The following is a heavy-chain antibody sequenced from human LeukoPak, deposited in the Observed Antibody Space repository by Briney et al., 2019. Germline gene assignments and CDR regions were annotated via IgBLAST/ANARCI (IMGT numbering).Heavy chain of an antibody. CDR3: VRDLDWGAFDV. V-gene: IGHV3-21*04. Sequence: GGSLRLSCAASGFTFSSYSMNWVRQAPGKGLEWVSSISSSSSYIYYADSVKGRFTISRDNAKNSLYLQMNSLRAEDTALYYCVRDLDWGAFDVWGQGTMVTVSP. D-gene: IGHD3/OR15-3a*01. J-gene: IGHJ3*01. CDR1: GFTFSSYS. CDR2: ISSSSSYI.